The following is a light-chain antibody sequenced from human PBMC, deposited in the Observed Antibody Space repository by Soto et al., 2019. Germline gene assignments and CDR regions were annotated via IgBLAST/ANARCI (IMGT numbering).Light chain of an antibody. Sequence: DIQMTQSPSSLSASVGDRVIITCRTSQSISTYLNWYQQKPGKAPKLLIYAASSLQTGVPSRFSGSGSGTEFTLTISSLQPEDFATYYCQQSYSPLITFGLGTRLEMK. V-gene: IGKV1-39*01. CDR1: QSISTY. J-gene: IGKJ5*01. CDR3: QQSYSPLIT. CDR2: AAS.